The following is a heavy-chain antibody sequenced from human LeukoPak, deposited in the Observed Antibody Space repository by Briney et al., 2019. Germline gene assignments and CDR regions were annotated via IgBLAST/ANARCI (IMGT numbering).Heavy chain of an antibody. CDR2: IKQDGSEK. Sequence: GGSLRLSCAASGFTFSSYWMSWVRQAPGKGLEWVANIKQDGSEKYYVDSVKGRFTIYRDTAKNSLYLPMNSLRAEDAAVYYCARDWADFWSAHDAFDIWGQGTMDTVSS. CDR3: ARDWADFWSAHDAFDI. D-gene: IGHD3-3*01. J-gene: IGHJ3*02. CDR1: GFTFSSYW. V-gene: IGHV3-7*01.